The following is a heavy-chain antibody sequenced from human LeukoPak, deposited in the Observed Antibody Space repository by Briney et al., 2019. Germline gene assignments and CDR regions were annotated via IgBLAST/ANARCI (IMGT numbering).Heavy chain of an antibody. V-gene: IGHV4-39*01. CDR3: ARLRGTEYFQH. J-gene: IGHJ1*01. Sequence: SETPSLTCTVSGGSISSSLYYWGWIRQPPGKGLEWIGTIYYSGSTDYNPSLKSRVTISADTSKNQFSLKLNSVTAADTAVYYCARLRGTEYFQHWGQGTLVTVSS. D-gene: IGHD3-10*01. CDR1: GGSISSSLYY. CDR2: IYYSGST.